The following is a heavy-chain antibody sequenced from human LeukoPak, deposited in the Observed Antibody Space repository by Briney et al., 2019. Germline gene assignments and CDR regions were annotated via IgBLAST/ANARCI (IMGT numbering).Heavy chain of an antibody. CDR3: AKAFGWELTDSVDY. Sequence: GGSLRLSCAASGFTFSSYAMSWVRQAPGKGLEWVSTIGDNGDSTYYADSVKGRFTISRDNSKNTLYLQMNSLRAEDTAVYYCAKAFGWELTDSVDYWGQGTLVTVSS. V-gene: IGHV3-23*01. J-gene: IGHJ4*02. D-gene: IGHD1-26*01. CDR2: IGDNGDST. CDR1: GFTFSSYA.